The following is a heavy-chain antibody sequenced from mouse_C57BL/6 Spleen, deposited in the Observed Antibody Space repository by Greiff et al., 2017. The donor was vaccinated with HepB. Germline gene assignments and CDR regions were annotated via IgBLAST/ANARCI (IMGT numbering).Heavy chain of an antibody. V-gene: IGHV1-61*01. CDR3: ARTHYYGSWFAY. Sequence: QVQLQQPGAELVSPGSSVKLSCKASGYTFTSYWMDWVKQRPGQGLEWIGNIYPSDSETHYNQKFKDKATLTVDKSSSTAYMQLSSLTSEDSAVYYCARTHYYGSWFAYWGQGTLVTVSA. CDR2: IYPSDSET. CDR1: GYTFTSYW. J-gene: IGHJ3*01. D-gene: IGHD1-1*01.